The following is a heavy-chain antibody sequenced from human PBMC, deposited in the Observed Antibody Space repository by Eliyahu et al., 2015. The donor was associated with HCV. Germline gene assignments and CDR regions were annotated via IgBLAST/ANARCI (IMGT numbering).Heavy chain of an antibody. Sequence: QVQLVXSGGGLVXPGGSLXLSCAAXGFPXXAXYMSWIRQAPGKGLEWVSYISSSGSTIYYADSVKGRFTISRDNAKNSLYLQMNSLRAEDTAVYYCARGAYSSSWSRASFDYWGQGTLVTVSS. CDR2: ISSSGSTI. J-gene: IGHJ4*02. D-gene: IGHD6-13*01. V-gene: IGHV3-11*01. CDR3: ARGAYSSSWSRASFDY. CDR1: GFPXXAXY.